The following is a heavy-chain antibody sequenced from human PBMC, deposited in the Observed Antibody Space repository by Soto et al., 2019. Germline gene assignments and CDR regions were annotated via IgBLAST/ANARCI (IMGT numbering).Heavy chain of an antibody. V-gene: IGHV3-23*01. CDR2: ISGSGGST. Sequence: EVQLLESGGGLVQPGGSLRLSCAASGFTFSSYAMSWVRQAPGKGLEWVSTISGSGGSTYYADSVKGRFTISRDNSKNALYLQMNSLRAEATAVYYCAKDLRHVSSVIYGMEVWGQGTTVTVSS. CDR1: GFTFSSYA. D-gene: IGHD3-22*01. J-gene: IGHJ6*02. CDR3: AKDLRHVSSVIYGMEV.